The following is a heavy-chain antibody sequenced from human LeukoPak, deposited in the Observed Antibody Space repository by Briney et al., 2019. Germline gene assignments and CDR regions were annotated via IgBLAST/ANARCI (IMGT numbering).Heavy chain of an antibody. J-gene: IGHJ4*02. CDR1: GFTFSSYA. D-gene: IGHD5-18*01. Sequence: GGSLRLSCAASGFTFSSYAMSWVRQAPGKGLEWVSAISGSGGSTYYADSVKGRFTISRDNSKNTLYLQMNSLRAEDTAVYYCAKDAWIQLWWGLDYWAREPWSPSPQ. CDR2: ISGSGGST. V-gene: IGHV3-23*01. CDR3: AKDAWIQLWWGLDY.